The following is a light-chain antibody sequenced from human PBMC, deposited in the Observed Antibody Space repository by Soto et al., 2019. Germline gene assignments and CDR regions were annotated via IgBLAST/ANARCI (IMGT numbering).Light chain of an antibody. Sequence: EIVMTQSPATLSVSPGERATLSCGASQSVSSDLAWYHQKPGQAPRLLIHGASTRATGFPARFSGSGSGTDFTLTISSLQSEDFAVYYCQQYNNWPWTFGQGTMVDIK. CDR1: QSVSSD. J-gene: IGKJ1*01. CDR3: QQYNNWPWT. CDR2: GAS. V-gene: IGKV3-15*01.